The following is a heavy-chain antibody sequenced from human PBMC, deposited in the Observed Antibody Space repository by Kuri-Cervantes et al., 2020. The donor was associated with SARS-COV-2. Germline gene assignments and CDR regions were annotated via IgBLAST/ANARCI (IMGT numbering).Heavy chain of an antibody. CDR3: ASQVLKMAGWIDS. Sequence: GESLKISCVASGFTFGHCWMTWVRQAPGKGLEWVANIRQDGGDHYYVESVKGRFIISRDNARNSLFLEMKSVRAEDTAVYYCASQVLKMAGWIDSWGQGTLVTVSS. CDR2: IRQDGGDH. D-gene: IGHD6-19*01. CDR1: GFTFGHCW. V-gene: IGHV3-7*05. J-gene: IGHJ5*01.